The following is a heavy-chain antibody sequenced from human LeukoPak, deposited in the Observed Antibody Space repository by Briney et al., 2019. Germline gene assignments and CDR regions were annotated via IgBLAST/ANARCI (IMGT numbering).Heavy chain of an antibody. CDR2: MNPNSGNT. Sequence: ASVKVSCKASGYTFTSYDINWVRQATGQGREGMGWMNPNSGNTGYAQKFQGRVTMTSNTYISTAYMEMSRLRYEDTDVYYCARGVRDGYNLGFDYWGQGTLVTVSS. J-gene: IGHJ4*02. CDR1: GYTFTSYD. V-gene: IGHV1-8*01. CDR3: ARGVRDGYNLGFDY. D-gene: IGHD5-24*01.